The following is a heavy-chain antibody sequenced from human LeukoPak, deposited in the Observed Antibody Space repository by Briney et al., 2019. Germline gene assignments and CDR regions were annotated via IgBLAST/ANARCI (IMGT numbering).Heavy chain of an antibody. V-gene: IGHV3-64D*06. J-gene: IGHJ4*02. D-gene: IGHD1-14*01. Sequence: GGSLRLSYSASGFTFSRYAMHWVRQAPGKGLEYVSAISNNGGSTYYADSVKGRFTISRDNSKNTLYLQMSSLRAEDTAVYYCVKDLDNHYYQTLFDYWGQGTLVTVSS. CDR3: VKDLDNHYYQTLFDY. CDR2: ISNNGGST. CDR1: GFTFSRYA.